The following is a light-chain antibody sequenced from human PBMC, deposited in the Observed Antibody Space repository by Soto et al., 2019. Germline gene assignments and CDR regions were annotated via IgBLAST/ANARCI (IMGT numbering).Light chain of an antibody. V-gene: IGKV1-39*01. CDR2: AAS. CDR1: QSISSY. Sequence: DIQMTQSPSSLSASVGDRVTITRRASQSISSYLNWYQQKPGKAPKLLIYAASSLQSGVPSRFSGSGSGTEFTLTISSLQSEDSAVYYCQQYKNWLALTIGGGTKVDIK. CDR3: QQYKNWLALT. J-gene: IGKJ4*01.